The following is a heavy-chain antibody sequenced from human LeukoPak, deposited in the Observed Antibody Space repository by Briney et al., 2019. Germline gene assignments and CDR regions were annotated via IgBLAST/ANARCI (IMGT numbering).Heavy chain of an antibody. J-gene: IGHJ4*02. D-gene: IGHD3-10*01. CDR2: IYYSGST. CDR1: GGSISSGDYY. Sequence: SQTLSLTCTVSGGSISSGDYYWSWIRQPPGKGQEWIGYIYYSGSTYCNPSLKSRVTISVDTSKNQFSLKLSSVTAADTAVYYCAREVRRDGSGKPTRRFDYWGQGTLVTVSS. V-gene: IGHV4-30-4*01. CDR3: AREVRRDGSGKPTRRFDY.